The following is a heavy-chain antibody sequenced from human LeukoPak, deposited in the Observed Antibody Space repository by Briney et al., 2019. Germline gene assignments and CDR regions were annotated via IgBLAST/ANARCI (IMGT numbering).Heavy chain of an antibody. CDR1: GFTFDDYA. CDR3: AKGGGSSPDQYEYFQH. Sequence: PGGSLRLSCAASGFTFDDYAMHWVRQAPGKGLEWVSGISWNSGSIGYADSVKGRFTISRDNAKNSLYLQMNSLRAEDMALYYCAKGGGSSPDQYEYFQHWGQGTLVTVSS. J-gene: IGHJ1*01. V-gene: IGHV3-9*03. CDR2: ISWNSGSI. D-gene: IGHD2-15*01.